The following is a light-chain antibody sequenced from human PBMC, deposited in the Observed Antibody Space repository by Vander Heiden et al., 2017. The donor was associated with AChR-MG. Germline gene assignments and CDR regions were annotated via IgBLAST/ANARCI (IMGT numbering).Light chain of an antibody. CDR3: QQANTFPRT. V-gene: IGKV1-12*01. CDR1: QGLSTW. J-gene: IGKJ1*01. Sequence: DIQMTQSPPSVSASVGATVTITCRASQGLSTWLAWYQQTPGQAPKVLIYGSSKMQSGVPSRFSGSGSGTEFTLTISGLQPEDFATYYCQQANTFPRTFGQGTKVEVK. CDR2: GSS.